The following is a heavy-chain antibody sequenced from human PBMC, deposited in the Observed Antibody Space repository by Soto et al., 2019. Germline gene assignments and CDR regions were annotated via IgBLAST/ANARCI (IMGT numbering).Heavy chain of an antibody. D-gene: IGHD2-2*01. CDR1: GQYIKSNFW. V-gene: IGHV4-4*02. CDR2: IYHSGSA. Sequence: PSETLSLTCLVSGQYIKSNFWWAWVRQSPGKGLEWIGEIYHSGSAIYTPSLKNRVTLSLDASKKEFSLKLTSVTAADTAMYYCARGYCSSTSCYEFDYWGQGTLVTVSS. J-gene: IGHJ4*02. CDR3: ARGYCSSTSCYEFDY.